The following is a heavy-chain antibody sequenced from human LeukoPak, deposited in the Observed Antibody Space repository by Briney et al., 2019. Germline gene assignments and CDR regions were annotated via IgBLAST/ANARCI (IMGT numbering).Heavy chain of an antibody. J-gene: IGHJ4*02. CDR2: IDPSSTYI. D-gene: IGHD4-23*01. CDR3: ARPLDYGGTYYFDY. CDR1: GFTFRSYS. Sequence: PGGSLRLSCAASGFTFRSYSMNWVRQAPGKGLEWVSAIDPSSTYIYYADSVKGRFTISRDNAKNSLYLQMNSLRAEDTAVYYCARPLDYGGTYYFDYWGQGTLVTVSS. V-gene: IGHV3-21*01.